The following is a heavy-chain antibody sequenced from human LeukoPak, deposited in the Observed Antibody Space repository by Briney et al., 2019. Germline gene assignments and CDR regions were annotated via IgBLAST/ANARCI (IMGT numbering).Heavy chain of an antibody. Sequence: SETLSLTCAVYGGSFSGYYWSWIRQPPGKGLEWIGYIYYSGSTYYNPSLKSRVTISVDTSKNQFSLKLSSVTAADTAVYYCARDYLRLYCSGGSCYSYYYYGMDVWGKGTTVTVSS. D-gene: IGHD2-15*01. CDR2: IYYSGST. J-gene: IGHJ6*04. CDR1: GGSFSGYY. CDR3: ARDYLRLYCSGGSCYSYYYYGMDV. V-gene: IGHV4-30-4*08.